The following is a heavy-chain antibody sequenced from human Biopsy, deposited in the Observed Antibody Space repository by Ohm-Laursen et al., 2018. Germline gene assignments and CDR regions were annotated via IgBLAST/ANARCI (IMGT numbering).Heavy chain of an antibody. J-gene: IGHJ2*01. V-gene: IGHV4-31*01. D-gene: IGHD4-23*01. CDR3: ARRPYGGTRYWYFDL. CDR1: GGSVSSGGFY. CDR2: IYYSGTT. Sequence: TLSLTCTVSGGSVSSGGFYWSWIRQHTGKGLEWIGYIYYSGTTYYNPSLKSLVTIPVDTSKNQFSLKLNSVTAADTAVYYCARRPYGGTRYWYFDLWGRGTLVTVSS.